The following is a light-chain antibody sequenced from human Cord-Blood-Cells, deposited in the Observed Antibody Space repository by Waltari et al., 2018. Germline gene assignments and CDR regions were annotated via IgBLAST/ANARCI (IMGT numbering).Light chain of an antibody. CDR3: QQSYSTWT. CDR1: QSISSY. Sequence: DIQMTQSPSSLSACVGDRVTITCRASQSISSYLNWYQQKPGKAPKLLIYAASSLQSGVPSRFSGSGSGTDFTLTISSLQPEDFATYYCQQSYSTWTFGQGTKVEIK. V-gene: IGKV1-39*01. CDR2: AAS. J-gene: IGKJ1*01.